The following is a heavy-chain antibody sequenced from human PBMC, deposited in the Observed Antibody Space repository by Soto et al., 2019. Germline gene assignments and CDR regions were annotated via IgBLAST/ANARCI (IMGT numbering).Heavy chain of an antibody. D-gene: IGHD3-3*01. CDR3: ASDFWSGYFH. Sequence: SETLSLTCAVYGGSFSGYYWSWIRQPPGKGLEWIGEINHSGSTNYNPSLKSRVTISVDTSKNQFSLKLSSVTAADTAVYYGASDFWSGYFHWGQGTLVTVSS. V-gene: IGHV4-34*01. CDR2: INHSGST. CDR1: GGSFSGYY. J-gene: IGHJ4*02.